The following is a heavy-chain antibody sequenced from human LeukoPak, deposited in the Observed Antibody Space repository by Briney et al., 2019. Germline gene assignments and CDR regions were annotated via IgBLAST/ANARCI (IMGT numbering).Heavy chain of an antibody. J-gene: IGHJ4*02. V-gene: IGHV1-2*02. CDR1: GYTFTGYY. D-gene: IGHD6-13*01. CDR2: INPNSGGT. Sequence: ASVKVSCKASGYTFTGYYMHWVRQAPGQGLKWMGWINPNSGGTNYAQKFQGRVTMTRDTSISTAYMELSRLRSDDTAVYYCARGPLRIAAVDYWGQGTLVTVSS. CDR3: ARGPLRIAAVDY.